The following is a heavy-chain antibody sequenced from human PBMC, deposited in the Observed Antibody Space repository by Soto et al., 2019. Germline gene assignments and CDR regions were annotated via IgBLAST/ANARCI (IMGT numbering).Heavy chain of an antibody. Sequence: QVQLVQSAGEMKKPGASVQVSCKASGYTFIRYGITWVRQAPGQGFEWMGWISPYDDSTIYAQKLQGRVTMTADTSTRLPKMSLSRLRADDTAVYYCARGGYYANNWVKLRHGGLDAWGQGTSVTVPS. V-gene: IGHV1-18*01. CDR1: GYTFIRYG. CDR2: ISPYDDST. J-gene: IGHJ6*02. D-gene: IGHD3-16*01. CDR3: ARGGYYANNWVKLRHGGLDA.